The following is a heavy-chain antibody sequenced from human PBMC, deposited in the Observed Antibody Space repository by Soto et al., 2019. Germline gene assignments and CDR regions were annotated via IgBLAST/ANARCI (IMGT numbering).Heavy chain of an antibody. D-gene: IGHD5-18*01. CDR3: ARGERGYNYGPSWYYGMDV. V-gene: IGHV4-34*01. CDR2: INHTGST. J-gene: IGHJ6*02. CDR1: GGSFGAYY. Sequence: QVQLQQWGSGLLKPSETLSLTCAVYGGSFGAYYWTWIRQPPGKGLEWIGEINHTGSTKYNPSLKSRVTTSIDTSKNQFSLKLSSVTAADAAVYYCARGERGYNYGPSWYYGMDVWGPGTTVTVSS.